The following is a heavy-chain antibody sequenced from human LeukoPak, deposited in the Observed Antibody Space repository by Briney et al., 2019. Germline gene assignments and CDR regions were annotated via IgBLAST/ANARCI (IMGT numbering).Heavy chain of an antibody. V-gene: IGHV1-18*01. J-gene: IGHJ4*02. Sequence: GASVKVSCKASGYIFTSYGISWVRQAPGQGLEWMGWISAYNGNTNYAQNLQGRVTMTTDTSTRTAYMELRSLRSDDTAVYYCVRGTREGYSYGRYYFDYWGQGTLVTVSS. CDR3: VRGTREGYSYGRYYFDY. CDR1: GYIFTSYG. D-gene: IGHD5-18*01. CDR2: ISAYNGNT.